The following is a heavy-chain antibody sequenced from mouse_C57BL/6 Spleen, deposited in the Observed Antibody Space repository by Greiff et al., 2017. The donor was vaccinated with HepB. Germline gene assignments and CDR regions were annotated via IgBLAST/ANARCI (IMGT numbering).Heavy chain of an antibody. CDR1: GFTFSDYG. J-gene: IGHJ3*01. CDR2: ISSGSSTI. Sequence: EVKLMESGGGLVKPGGSLKLSCAASGFTFSDYGMHWVRQAPEKGLEWVAYISSGSSTIYYADTVKGRFTISRDNAKNTLFLQMTSLRSEDTAMYYCARRDYSNYSAWFAYWGQGTLVTVSA. D-gene: IGHD2-5*01. CDR3: ARRDYSNYSAWFAY. V-gene: IGHV5-17*01.